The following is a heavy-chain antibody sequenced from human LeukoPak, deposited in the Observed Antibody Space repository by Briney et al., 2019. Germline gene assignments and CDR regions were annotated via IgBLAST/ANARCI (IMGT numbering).Heavy chain of an antibody. Sequence: GGSLRLSCATSGFIFNIYEMNWVRQAPGKGLECGSYINSRGRTISYADSVKGRFTISRDNAKNPLYLQMHSLRAEDPAVYYCARHAGDGDEYGKHVWAKGPTLTLSS. CDR1: GFIFNIYE. J-gene: IGHJ6*04. D-gene: IGHD5-24*01. V-gene: IGHV3-48*03. CDR3: ARHAGDGDEYGKHV. CDR2: INSRGRTI.